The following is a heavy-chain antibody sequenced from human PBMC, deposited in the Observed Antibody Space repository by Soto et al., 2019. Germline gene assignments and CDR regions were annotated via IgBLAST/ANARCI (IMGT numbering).Heavy chain of an antibody. CDR2: ISSSSSNT. V-gene: IGHV3-21*01. CDR1: GFTFSSYS. Sequence: GGSLRLSCAASGFTFSSYSMNWVRQAPGKGLEWVSSISSSSSNTYYADSVKGRFTISRDNSKNTLYLQMNSLRAEDTAVYYCARSKYYDILTGLSVWGKGTTVTVSS. D-gene: IGHD3-9*01. J-gene: IGHJ6*04. CDR3: ARSKYYDILTGLSV.